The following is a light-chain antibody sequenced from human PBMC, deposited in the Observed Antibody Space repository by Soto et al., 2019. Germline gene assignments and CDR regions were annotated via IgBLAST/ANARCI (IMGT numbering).Light chain of an antibody. V-gene: IGLV2-14*03. J-gene: IGLJ2*01. CDR1: SSDVGGYNY. CDR2: DVS. CDR3: RSYTSSGTPV. Sequence: QSVLTQPASVSGSPGQSITISCTGTSSDVGGYNYVSWFQHHPGKAPKLMIYDVSNRPSGVSYRFSGSKSGNTASLTISGLQAEDEADYYCRSYTSSGTPVFGGGTKLTVL.